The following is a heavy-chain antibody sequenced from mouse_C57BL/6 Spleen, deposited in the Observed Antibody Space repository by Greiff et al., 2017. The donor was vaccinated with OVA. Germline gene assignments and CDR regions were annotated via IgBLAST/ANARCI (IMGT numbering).Heavy chain of an antibody. CDR3: ARRSLYYSNPGYFDY. CDR2: INPNNGGT. Sequence: EVQLQQSGPELVKPGASVKIPCKASGYTFTDYNMDWVKQSHGKSLEWIGDINPNNGGTIYNQKFKGKATLTVDKSSSTAYMELRSLTSEDTAVYYCARRSLYYSNPGYFDYWGQGTTLTVSS. CDR1: GYTFTDYN. J-gene: IGHJ2*01. V-gene: IGHV1-18*01. D-gene: IGHD2-5*01.